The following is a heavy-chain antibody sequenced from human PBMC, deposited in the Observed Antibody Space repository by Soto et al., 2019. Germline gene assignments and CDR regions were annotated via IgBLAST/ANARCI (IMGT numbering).Heavy chain of an antibody. CDR3: AKDRGAAAGTEDY. CDR2: ISGSGGST. D-gene: IGHD6-13*01. V-gene: IGHV3-23*01. J-gene: IGHJ4*02. CDR1: GFTFSSYA. Sequence: GESLKISCAASGFTFSSYAMSWVRQAPGKGLEWVSAISGSGGSTYYADSVKARFTISRDNSKNTLYLQMNSLRAEDTAVYYCAKDRGAAAGTEDYWGQGTLVTVSS.